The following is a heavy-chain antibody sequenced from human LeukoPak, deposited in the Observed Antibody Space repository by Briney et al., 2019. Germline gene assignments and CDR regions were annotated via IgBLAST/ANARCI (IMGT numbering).Heavy chain of an antibody. V-gene: IGHV3-21*01. Sequence: GGSLRLSCAASGFTFSSYSVNWVRQAPGKGLEWVSSISSSSSYIYYADSVKGRFTISRDNAKNSLYLQMNSLRAEDTAVYYCARDRGKFGWFDPWGQGTLVTVSS. J-gene: IGHJ5*02. CDR3: ARDRGKFGWFDP. CDR1: GFTFSSYS. D-gene: IGHD3-16*01. CDR2: ISSSSSYI.